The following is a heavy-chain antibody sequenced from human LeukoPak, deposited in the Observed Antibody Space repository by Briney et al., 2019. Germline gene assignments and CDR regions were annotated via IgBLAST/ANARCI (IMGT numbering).Heavy chain of an antibody. D-gene: IGHD6-13*01. CDR1: GGSISSGGYY. CDR2: INHSGST. Sequence: SETLSLTCIVSGGSISSGGYYWTWIRQSPGKGLEWIGEINHSGSTNYNPSLKSRVTISVDTSKNQFSLRMRSLTAADTAVYYCARGGAARGIAAANWFDPWGQGTLVTVSS. CDR3: ARGGAARGIAAANWFDP. J-gene: IGHJ5*02. V-gene: IGHV4-39*07.